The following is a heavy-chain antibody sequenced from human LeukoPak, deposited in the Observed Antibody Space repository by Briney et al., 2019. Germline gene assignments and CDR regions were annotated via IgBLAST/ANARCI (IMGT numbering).Heavy chain of an antibody. D-gene: IGHD1-26*01. V-gene: IGHV3-30*18. CDR2: ISYDGSNK. Sequence: GGSLRLSCAASGFTFSSYGMHWVRQAPGKGLEWVAVISYDGSNKYYADSVKGRFTISRDDSKNTLYLQMNSLRAEDTAVYYCAKGPALGATLGYWGQGTLVTVSS. CDR3: AKGPALGATLGY. J-gene: IGHJ4*02. CDR1: GFTFSSYG.